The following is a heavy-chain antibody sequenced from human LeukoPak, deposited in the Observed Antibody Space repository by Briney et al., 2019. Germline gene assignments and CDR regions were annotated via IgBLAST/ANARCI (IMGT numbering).Heavy chain of an antibody. J-gene: IGHJ4*02. V-gene: IGHV3-48*01. CDR1: GFNFSIYS. CDR2: ITRSSTTI. Sequence: GGSLRLSCAASGFNFSIYSMNWVRQAPGKGLEWVSYITRSSTTIYYADSVKGRFTISRDNAKNTLYLQMNSLRAEDTAVYYCAKDSGGYFDYWGQGTLVTVSS. D-gene: IGHD3-10*01. CDR3: AKDSGGYFDY.